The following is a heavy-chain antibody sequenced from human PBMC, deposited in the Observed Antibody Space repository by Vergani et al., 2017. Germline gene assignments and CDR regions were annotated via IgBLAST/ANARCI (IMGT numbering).Heavy chain of an antibody. V-gene: IGHV1-46*01. J-gene: IGHJ5*02. CDR3: ARVTRYCSSTSCSLLAGGFDP. D-gene: IGHD2-2*01. CDR1: GYTFTSYD. CDR2: INPSGGST. Sequence: QVQLVQSGAEVKKPGASVKVSCKASGYTFTSYDINWVRQATGQGLEWMGIINPSGGSTSYAQKFQGRVTMTRDTSTSTVYMELSSLRSEDTAVYYCARVTRYCSSTSCSLLAGGFDPWGQGTLVTVSS.